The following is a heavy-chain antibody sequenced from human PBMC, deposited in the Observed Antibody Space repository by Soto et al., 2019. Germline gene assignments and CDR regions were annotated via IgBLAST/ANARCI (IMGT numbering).Heavy chain of an antibody. V-gene: IGHV3-23*01. CDR3: AYDHGTYSPNWIDS. D-gene: IGHD1-26*01. CDR2: LSGSGGTT. CDR1: GFTFSSYA. J-gene: IGHJ5*01. Sequence: EVQLLESGGGLVQPGGSLRLSCAASGFTFSSYAMSWVRQTPGKGLEWVSTLSGSGGTTYYEGSVKGHLTISRDNSKSTLDLQMNSSIAGDTAVDYCAYDHGTYSPNWIDSWGPGTLVNVSS.